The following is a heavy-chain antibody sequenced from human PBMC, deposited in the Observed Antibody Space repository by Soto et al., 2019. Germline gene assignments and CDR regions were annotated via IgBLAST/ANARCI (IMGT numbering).Heavy chain of an antibody. CDR3: ARDPVPFYCSSTSCLGEGYYGMDV. CDR2: ISAYNGNT. CDR1: GYTFTSYY. V-gene: IGHV1-18*04. J-gene: IGHJ6*02. D-gene: IGHD2-2*01. Sequence: ASVKVSCKASGYTFTSYYMHWVLQAPGQGLEWMGWISAYNGNTNYAQKLQGRVTMTTDTSTSTAYMELRSLRSDDTAVYYCARDPVPFYCSSTSCLGEGYYGMDVWGQGTTVTVSS.